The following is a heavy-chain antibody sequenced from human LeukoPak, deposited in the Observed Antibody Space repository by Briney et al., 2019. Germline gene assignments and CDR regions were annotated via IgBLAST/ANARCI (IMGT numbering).Heavy chain of an antibody. J-gene: IGHJ3*02. V-gene: IGHV4-34*01. D-gene: IGHD1-26*01. CDR2: VNHSGST. CDR3: ARSSGSYGGGAFDI. Sequence: KPSETLSLTCAVYGASFSGYYWSWIRQPPGKGLEWIGEVNHSGSTNYYNPSLKSRVTISVDTSKNQFSLKLSSVTAADTAVYYCARSSGSYGGGAFDIWGQGTMVTVSS. CDR1: GASFSGYY.